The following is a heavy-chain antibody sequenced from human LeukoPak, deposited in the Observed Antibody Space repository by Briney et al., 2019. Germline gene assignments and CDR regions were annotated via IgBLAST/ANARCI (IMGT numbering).Heavy chain of an antibody. CDR2: ISSSSSYI. D-gene: IGHD1-26*01. CDR1: GFTFSSYS. Sequence: GGSLRLSCAASGFTFSSYSMNWVRQAPGKRLEWVSSISSSSSYIYYADSVKGRFTISRDNAKNSLYLQMNSLRAEDTAVYYCARDTFGGSYLASISFDYWGQGTLVTVSS. J-gene: IGHJ4*02. V-gene: IGHV3-21*01. CDR3: ARDTFGGSYLASISFDY.